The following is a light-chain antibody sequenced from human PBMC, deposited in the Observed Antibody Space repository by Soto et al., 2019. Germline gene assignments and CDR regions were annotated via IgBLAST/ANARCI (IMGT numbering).Light chain of an antibody. V-gene: IGKV3D-15*01. CDR1: QSVSSN. J-gene: IGKJ3*01. Sequence: EIVMTQSPATLSVSPGERATLSCRANQSVSSNLAWYQQKPGQAPRHLIYGASIRATGIPARFSGSGSGTEFTLTISSLQSEDFAVYYCQQYNNWLTFTFGPGTKVDIK. CDR3: QQYNNWLTFT. CDR2: GAS.